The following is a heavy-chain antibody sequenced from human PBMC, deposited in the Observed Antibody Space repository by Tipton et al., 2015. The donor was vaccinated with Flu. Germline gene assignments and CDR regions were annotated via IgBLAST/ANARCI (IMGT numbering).Heavy chain of an antibody. CDR1: GFTFSDDY. V-gene: IGHV3-11*01. CDR3: AREPSYCRGGSCYVVYFDY. CDR2: VSNGGRET. J-gene: IGHJ4*02. Sequence: SLRLSCAASGFTFSDDYMSWIRQFPGKGLEWVSSVSNGGRETLYADSVKGRFTISRDNGNKSLYLQMNRLGVEDTAVYYCAREPSYCRGGSCYVVYFDYWGQGTLVTVSS. D-gene: IGHD2-15*01.